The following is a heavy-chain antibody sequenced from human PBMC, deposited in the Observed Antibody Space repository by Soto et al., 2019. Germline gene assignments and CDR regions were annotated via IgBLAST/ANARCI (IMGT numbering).Heavy chain of an antibody. V-gene: IGHV3-33*01. CDR1: GFTFSNYG. J-gene: IGHJ6*02. Sequence: ESGGGVVQPGRSLRLSCAASGFTFSNYGMHWVRQAPGKGLEWVAVIWYDGSNRYYADSVKGRFTISRDNSKNTLYLQMNSLRAEDTAVYYCARDSWGMDVWGQGTTVTVSS. CDR2: IWYDGSNR. CDR3: ARDSWGMDV.